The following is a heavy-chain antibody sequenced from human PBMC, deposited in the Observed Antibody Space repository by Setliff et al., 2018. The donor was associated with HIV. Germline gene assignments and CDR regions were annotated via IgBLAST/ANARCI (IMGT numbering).Heavy chain of an antibody. CDR1: GGSFRSSRYY. V-gene: IGHV4-31*03. Sequence: PSETLSLTCTVSGGSFRSSRYYWGWIRQHPGKGLEWIGYIYHSGITYYNPSLKSRVTISLDTSKNQFSLKLSSVTAADTAVYYCARGIAAAEGYFDYWGQGTLVTVSS. CDR3: ARGIAAAEGYFDY. D-gene: IGHD6-13*01. CDR2: IYHSGIT. J-gene: IGHJ4*02.